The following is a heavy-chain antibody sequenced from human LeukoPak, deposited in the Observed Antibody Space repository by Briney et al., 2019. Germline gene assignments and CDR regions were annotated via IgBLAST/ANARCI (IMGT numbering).Heavy chain of an antibody. Sequence: PSETLSLTCTVSGGSISSSSYYWGWIRQPPGKGLEWIGSIYYSGSTYYNPSLKSRVTISVDTSKNQFSLKLSSVTAADTAVYYCARVPGYSYGLYDYWSQGTLVTVSS. CDR2: IYYSGST. J-gene: IGHJ4*02. CDR1: GGSISSSSYY. CDR3: ARVPGYSYGLYDY. D-gene: IGHD5-18*01. V-gene: IGHV4-39*07.